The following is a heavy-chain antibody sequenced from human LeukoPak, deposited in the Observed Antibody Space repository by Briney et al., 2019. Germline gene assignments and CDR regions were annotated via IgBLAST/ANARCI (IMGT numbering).Heavy chain of an antibody. V-gene: IGHV1-2*02. J-gene: IGHJ4*02. D-gene: IGHD5-12*01. CDR3: ARDLVLGYAPPSFDY. CDR2: IDPNSGGT. Sequence: GASVKVSCKASGYTFSGYYIQWVRQAPGQGLEWIGWIDPNSGGTKYAQKFQGRDTMTSDTSISTAFMDLSSLRSDDTAVYYCARDLVLGYAPPSFDYWGQGTLVTVSS. CDR1: GYTFSGYY.